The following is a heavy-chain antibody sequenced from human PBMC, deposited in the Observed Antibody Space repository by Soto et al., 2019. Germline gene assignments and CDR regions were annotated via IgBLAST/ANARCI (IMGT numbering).Heavy chain of an antibody. J-gene: IGHJ4*02. Sequence: GGSLRLSCAASGFTFGSYAMSWVRQAPGKGLEWVSAISGSGGSTYYADSVKGRFTISRDNSKNTLYLQMNSLRAEDTAVYYCAKDVRYSSGWYAYFDYWGQGTLVTVSS. CDR2: ISGSGGST. D-gene: IGHD6-19*01. V-gene: IGHV3-23*01. CDR3: AKDVRYSSGWYAYFDY. CDR1: GFTFGSYA.